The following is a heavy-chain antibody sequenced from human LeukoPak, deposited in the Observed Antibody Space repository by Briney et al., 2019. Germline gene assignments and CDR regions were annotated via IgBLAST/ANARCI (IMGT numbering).Heavy chain of an antibody. CDR1: GFTFSSYV. Sequence: PGRSLRLSCAASGFTFSSYVMHWVRQAPGKGLEWVAIISYDGSNEYYADSVKGRFTISRDNSKNTLYLQMNSLRAADTAVYYCARVPSSRSLLIDYWGQGTLVTVSS. J-gene: IGHJ4*02. V-gene: IGHV3-30*04. D-gene: IGHD2-15*01. CDR2: ISYDGSNE. CDR3: ARVPSSRSLLIDY.